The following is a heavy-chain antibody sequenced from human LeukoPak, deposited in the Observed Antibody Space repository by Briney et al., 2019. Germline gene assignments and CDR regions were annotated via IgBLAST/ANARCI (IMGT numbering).Heavy chain of an antibody. D-gene: IGHD5-18*01. CDR1: GGSISSYY. J-gene: IGHJ3*02. CDR3: ARHVDTAMALDAFDI. CDR2: IYYSGST. V-gene: IGHV4-59*01. Sequence: SETLSLTCTVSGGSISSYYWSWIRQPPGKGLEWIGYIYYSGSTNYNPSLKRRVTISVEKSKNQFSLKLSSVTAADTAVYYCARHVDTAMALDAFDIWGQGTMVTVSS.